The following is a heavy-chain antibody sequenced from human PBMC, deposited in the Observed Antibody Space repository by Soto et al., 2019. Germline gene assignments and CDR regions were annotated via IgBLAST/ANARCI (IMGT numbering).Heavy chain of an antibody. Sequence: QVQLVQSGAEVTKPGSSVRVSCKASGDTFTFYSINWVRQAPGLGLEWMGRINPILSMSNYAQRFQGRVTMTADKSTSTAYMELSSLRSEDTAMYYCASSYGSGYRAFDYWGQGALVTVSS. CDR3: ASSYGSGYRAFDY. J-gene: IGHJ4*02. CDR1: GDTFTFYS. CDR2: INPILSMS. D-gene: IGHD3-10*01. V-gene: IGHV1-69*02.